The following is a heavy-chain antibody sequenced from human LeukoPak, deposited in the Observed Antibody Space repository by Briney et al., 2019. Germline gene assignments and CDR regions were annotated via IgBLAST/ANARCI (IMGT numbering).Heavy chain of an antibody. Sequence: GSPRHSCAASGITLYNYIMNWVPQAPRKGLEGVSYISSSSSTKYYAASLKGRFTISRHNAKNSLYLQMNSLTAEDTAVYYCARTVTTYWNFELWGRGTLVTASP. D-gene: IGHD4-17*01. V-gene: IGHV3-48*01. CDR1: GITLYNYI. CDR2: ISSSSSTK. J-gene: IGHJ2*01. CDR3: ARTVTTYWNFEL.